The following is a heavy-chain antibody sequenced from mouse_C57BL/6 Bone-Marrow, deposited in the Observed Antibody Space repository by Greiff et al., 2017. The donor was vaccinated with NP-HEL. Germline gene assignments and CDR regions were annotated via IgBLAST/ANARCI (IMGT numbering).Heavy chain of an antibody. CDR3: SIYYSNRAWFAY. J-gene: IGHJ3*01. Sequence: QVQLQQSGAELVKPGASVKLSCKASGYTFTSYWMHWVKQRPGQGLEWIGMIHPNSGSTNYNEKFKSKATLTVDKSSSTAYMQLSSLTSEDSAVYYCSIYYSNRAWFAYWGQGTLVTVSA. CDR1: GYTFTSYW. CDR2: IHPNSGST. V-gene: IGHV1-64*01. D-gene: IGHD2-5*01.